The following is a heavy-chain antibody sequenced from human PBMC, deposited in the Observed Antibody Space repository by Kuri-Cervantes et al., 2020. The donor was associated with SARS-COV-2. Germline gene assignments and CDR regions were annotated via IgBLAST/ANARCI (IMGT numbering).Heavy chain of an antibody. CDR2: IYYSGRT. CDR3: ARDNIVVVPAAIRWFDP. Sequence: ESLKISCTVSGGSIRSSSYYWGWIRQPPGKGLEWIGSIYYSGRTYYNPSLKSRVTISVDTSKNQFSLKLSSVTAADTAVYYCARDNIVVVPAAIRWFDPWGQGTLVTVSS. CDR1: GGSIRSSSYY. J-gene: IGHJ5*02. D-gene: IGHD2-2*01. V-gene: IGHV4-39*07.